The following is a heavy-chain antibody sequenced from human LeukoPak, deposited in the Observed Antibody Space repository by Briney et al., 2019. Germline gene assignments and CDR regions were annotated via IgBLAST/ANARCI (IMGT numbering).Heavy chain of an antibody. CDR1: GFMFNTYW. CDR3: ARASGAFDY. CDR2: INQDGSQK. V-gene: IGHV3-7*02. J-gene: IGHJ4*02. Sequence: GGSLRLSCAASGFMFNTYWMTWVRQAPGRGLEWVANINQDGSQKYSVDSVKGRFTISRDNSKNTLYLQMNSLRAEDTAVYYCARASGAFDYWGQGTLATVSS.